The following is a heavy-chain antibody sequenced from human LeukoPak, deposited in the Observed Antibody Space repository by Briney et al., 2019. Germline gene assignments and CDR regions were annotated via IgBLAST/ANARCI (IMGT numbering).Heavy chain of an antibody. CDR3: ARQGSSWANDAFDI. V-gene: IGHV1-2*02. D-gene: IGHD6-13*01. Sequence: ASVKVSCKASGYTFTGYHMHWVRQAPGQGLEWMGWINPDSGGTDYAQKFQGRVTMTRDTSISTAYMELSRLRSDDTAMYYCARQGSSWANDAFDIWGQGTMVTVSS. CDR2: INPDSGGT. CDR1: GYTFTGYH. J-gene: IGHJ3*02.